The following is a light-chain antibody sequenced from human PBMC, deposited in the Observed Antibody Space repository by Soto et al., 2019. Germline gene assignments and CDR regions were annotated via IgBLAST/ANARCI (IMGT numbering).Light chain of an antibody. CDR2: EVR. CDR1: SNDLGGYNY. V-gene: IGLV2-8*01. Sequence: QSALTQPPSASGSPGQSVTISCTGSSNDLGGYNYVSWYQHHPGKAPKLIIYEVRERPSGVPDRFSGSKSGNTASLTVSGLQAEDEADYYCSSYGGSDNVIFDGGTKLTVL. J-gene: IGLJ2*01. CDR3: SSYGGSDNVI.